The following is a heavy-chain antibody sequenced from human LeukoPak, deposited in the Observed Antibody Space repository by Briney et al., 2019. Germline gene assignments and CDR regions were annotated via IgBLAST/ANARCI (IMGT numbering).Heavy chain of an antibody. CDR1: GGSISSGGYY. CDR2: IYYSGST. V-gene: IGHV4-31*03. CDR3: ARYDSGGYYYF. J-gene: IGHJ4*02. D-gene: IGHD3-22*01. Sequence: PSETLSLTCTVSGGSISSGGYYWSWIRQHPGEGLEWIGYIYYSGSTYYNPSLKSRVTISVDTSKNQFSLKMSSVTAADTAVYYCARYDSGGYYYFWGQGTLISVSS.